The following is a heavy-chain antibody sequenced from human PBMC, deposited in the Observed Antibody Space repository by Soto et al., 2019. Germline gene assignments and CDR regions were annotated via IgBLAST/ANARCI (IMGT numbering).Heavy chain of an antibody. V-gene: IGHV4-39*01. D-gene: IGHD5-18*01. CDR1: GGSISSSSYY. CDR3: ARRYSYGYEGSYYMDV. CDR2: IYYSGST. Sequence: SETLSLTCTVSGGSISSSSYYWGWIRQPPGKGLEWIGSIYYSGSTYYNPSLKSRVTISVDTSKNQFSLKLSSVTAADTAVYYCARRYSYGYEGSYYMDVWGKGTTVTVSS. J-gene: IGHJ6*03.